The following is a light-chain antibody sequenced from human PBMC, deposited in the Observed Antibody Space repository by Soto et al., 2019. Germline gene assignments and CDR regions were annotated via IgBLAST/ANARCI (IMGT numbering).Light chain of an antibody. CDR1: QSVSSS. CDR2: GAS. J-gene: IGKJ1*01. CDR3: QQRGSWPWT. V-gene: IGKV3-11*01. Sequence: IVLTQSPATLSLSPGERATLSCRASQSVSSSLAWYQQKPGQAPRLLIYGASNRATGIPARFSGSGSGTDFTLTISSLEPEDFAIYYCQQRGSWPWTFGQGTKVDIK.